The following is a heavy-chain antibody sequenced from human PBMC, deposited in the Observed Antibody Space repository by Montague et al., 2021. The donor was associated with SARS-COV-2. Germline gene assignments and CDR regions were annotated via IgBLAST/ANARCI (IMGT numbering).Heavy chain of an antibody. CDR3: ARQYSATPAAVY. CDR1: GGSISSFY. V-gene: IGHV4-59*08. J-gene: IGHJ4*02. D-gene: IGHD2-2*01. Sequence: SETLSLTCTVSGGSISSFYWSWSRQPPGKGLEWIGDISYSGSTNYNPSLTSRVTISVDKSKNQFSLKVNSVTAADTAVYYCARQYSATPAAVYWGQGTLVTVSS. CDR2: ISYSGST.